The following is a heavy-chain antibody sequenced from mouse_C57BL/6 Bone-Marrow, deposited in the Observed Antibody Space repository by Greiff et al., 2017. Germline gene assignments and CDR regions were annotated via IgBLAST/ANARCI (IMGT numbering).Heavy chain of an antibody. CDR2: ISNGGGST. V-gene: IGHV5-12*01. Sequence: EVKLMESGGGLVQPGGSLKLSCAASGFTFSDYYMYWVRQTPEKRLEWVAYISNGGGSTYYPDTVKGRFTISRDNAKNTLYLQMSRLKSEDTAMYYCARDGSSLYWYFDVWGTGTTVTVSS. CDR3: ARDGSSLYWYFDV. CDR1: GFTFSDYY. J-gene: IGHJ1*03. D-gene: IGHD1-1*01.